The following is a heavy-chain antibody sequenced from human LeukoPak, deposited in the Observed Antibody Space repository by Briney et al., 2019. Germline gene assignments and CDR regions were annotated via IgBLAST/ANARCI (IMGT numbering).Heavy chain of an antibody. CDR2: ISYDGSNK. Sequence: GGSLRLSCAASGFTFSSYAMSWVRQAPGKGLEWVAVISYDGSNKYYADSVKGRFTNSGDNSKNTLYLQMNSLRTEDTAVYYCAKAYSSGFWYFDYWGQGTLVTVSS. CDR1: GFTFSSYA. V-gene: IGHV3-30*18. J-gene: IGHJ4*02. CDR3: AKAYSSGFWYFDY. D-gene: IGHD6-19*01.